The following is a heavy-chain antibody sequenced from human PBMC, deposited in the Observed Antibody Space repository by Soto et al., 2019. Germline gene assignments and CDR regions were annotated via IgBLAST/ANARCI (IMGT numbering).Heavy chain of an antibody. J-gene: IGHJ4*02. CDR1: GYTFRDYY. D-gene: IGHD1-1*01. CDR2: INPNSGGT. Sequence: ASVKVSCKASGYTFRDYYIHWVRQAPGQGLEWMGWINPNSGGTKYAPKFQGGVTMTRDTSITTAYMELSRLRSGDTAVYYCAREPATAKPEGVDFWGQGTLVTVSS. V-gene: IGHV1-2*02. CDR3: AREPATAKPEGVDF.